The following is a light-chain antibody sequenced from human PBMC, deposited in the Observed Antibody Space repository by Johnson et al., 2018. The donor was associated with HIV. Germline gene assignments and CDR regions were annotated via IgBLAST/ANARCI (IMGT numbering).Light chain of an antibody. Sequence: QSVLTQPPSVSAAPGQKVTISCSGSSSNIGNNYVSWYQQLPGTAPKLLIYDNNKRPSGIPDRFSGSKSGTSATLGITGLQTGDEADYYCGTWDSSLGGYVVGTGTKVPVL. CDR1: SSNIGNNY. CDR2: DNN. CDR3: GTWDSSLGGYV. J-gene: IGLJ1*01. V-gene: IGLV1-51*01.